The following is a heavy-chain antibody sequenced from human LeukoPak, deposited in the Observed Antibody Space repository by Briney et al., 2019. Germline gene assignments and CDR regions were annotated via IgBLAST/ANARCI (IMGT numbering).Heavy chain of an antibody. J-gene: IGHJ4*02. CDR2: IRNDGNNK. V-gene: IGHV3-30*02. D-gene: IGHD3-16*02. CDR3: ARPGPTFGGVITYFDY. Sequence: GGSLRLSCAASGFTFSSYGMHWVRQAPGKGLEWVAFIRNDGNNKYYADSVKGRFTISRDNSKNTLYLQMNSLRAEDTAVYYCARPGPTFGGVITYFDYWGQGTLVTVSS. CDR1: GFTFSSYG.